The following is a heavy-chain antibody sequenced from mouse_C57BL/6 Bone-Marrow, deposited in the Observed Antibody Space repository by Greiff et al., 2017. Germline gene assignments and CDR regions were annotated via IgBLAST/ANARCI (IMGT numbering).Heavy chain of an antibody. Sequence: QVQLQQSGAELVRPGTSVKVSCKASGYAFTNYLIEWVKQRPGQGLEWIGVINPGSGGTNYNEKFKGKATLTADKSSSTAYMQLSSLPSEDSAVYFCAAVVATGGYWGQGTTRTVSS. CDR3: AAVVATGGY. J-gene: IGHJ2*01. D-gene: IGHD1-1*01. CDR1: GYAFTNYL. V-gene: IGHV1-54*01. CDR2: INPGSGGT.